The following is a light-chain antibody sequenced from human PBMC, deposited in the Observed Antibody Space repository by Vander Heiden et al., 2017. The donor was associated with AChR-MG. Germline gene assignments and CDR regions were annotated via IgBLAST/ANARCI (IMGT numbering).Light chain of an antibody. J-gene: IGKJ2*01. CDR1: QIISSY. CDR3: QQSHSIPYT. Sequence: DIHMTQSLSSLSASVGDRVTITCRASQIISSYLNWYQQKPGKAPKLLIYAASSLQSGVASRFSGSGSGTDFTLTISSLQPEDFATYYCQQSHSIPYTFGQGTKVEIK. CDR2: AAS. V-gene: IGKV1-39*01.